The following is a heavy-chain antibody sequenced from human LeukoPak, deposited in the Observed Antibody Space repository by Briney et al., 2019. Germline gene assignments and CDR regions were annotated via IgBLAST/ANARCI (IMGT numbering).Heavy chain of an antibody. CDR3: TRSVAAAGNRHFDY. D-gene: IGHD6-13*01. J-gene: IGHJ4*02. V-gene: IGHV3-49*04. CDR1: GFIFGDYG. Sequence: GGSLRLSCTASGFIFGDYGMSWVRQAPGKGLECVGFIRSKAYGGTAEYAASVKGRFTISRDDSKSIAYLQMNSLKTEDTAVYYCTRSVAAAGNRHFDYWGQGTLVTVSS. CDR2: IRSKAYGGTA.